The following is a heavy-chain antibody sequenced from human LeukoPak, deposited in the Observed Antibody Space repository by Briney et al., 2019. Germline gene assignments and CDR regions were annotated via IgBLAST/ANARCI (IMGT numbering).Heavy chain of an antibody. CDR3: ARAFRARYFDL. Sequence: SETLSLTCTVSGGSLSSYYWTWIRQPPGKGLEWIGYIYYSGSTNYNPSLKSRLTISVDTSKNQFSLKLSSVTAADTAVYYCARAFRARYFDLWGRGTLVTVSS. D-gene: IGHD2/OR15-2a*01. CDR1: GGSLSSYY. CDR2: IYYSGST. V-gene: IGHV4-59*08. J-gene: IGHJ2*01.